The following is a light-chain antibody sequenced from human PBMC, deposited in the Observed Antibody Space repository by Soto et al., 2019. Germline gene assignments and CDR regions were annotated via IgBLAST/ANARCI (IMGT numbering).Light chain of an antibody. CDR3: SSYAGNSGFV. Sequence: QSALTQPPSASGSPGQSVTISCTETSSDIGDYNFVSWYQHHPGKAPKLIIYEASKRPSGVPDRFSASKSGNTASLTVSGLPAEDEADYYCSSYAGNSGFVFGGGTKLTVL. CDR2: EAS. V-gene: IGLV2-8*01. J-gene: IGLJ2*01. CDR1: SSDIGDYNF.